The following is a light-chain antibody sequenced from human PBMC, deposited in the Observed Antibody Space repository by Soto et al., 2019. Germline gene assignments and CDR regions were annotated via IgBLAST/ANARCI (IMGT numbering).Light chain of an antibody. CDR3: QQYNSYSPYG. V-gene: IGKV1-5*03. CDR1: QSISSW. J-gene: IGKJ2*03. CDR2: KAS. Sequence: DIQMTQPPSTLSASVGDRVTITCRASQSISSWLAWYQQKPGKAPKLLIYKASSLESGVPSRFSGSGSGTEFTLTISSLQPDDFATYYCQQYNSYSPYGFGQGTKLEIK.